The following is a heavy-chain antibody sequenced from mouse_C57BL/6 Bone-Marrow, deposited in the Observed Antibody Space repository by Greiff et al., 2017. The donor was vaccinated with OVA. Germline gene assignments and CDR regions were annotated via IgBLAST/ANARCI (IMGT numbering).Heavy chain of an antibody. V-gene: IGHV1-61*01. J-gene: IGHJ4*01. CDR3: ARSPLLPIDYYYAMDY. D-gene: IGHD5-5*01. Sequence: QVQLQQPGAELVKPGASVKLSCKASGYTFTSYWMHWVKQRPGRGLEWIGNIYPSDSETHYNQKFKDKATLTVDKSSSTAYMQLSSLTSEDSAVYYCARSPLLPIDYYYAMDYWGQGTSVTVSS. CDR1: GYTFTSYW. CDR2: IYPSDSET.